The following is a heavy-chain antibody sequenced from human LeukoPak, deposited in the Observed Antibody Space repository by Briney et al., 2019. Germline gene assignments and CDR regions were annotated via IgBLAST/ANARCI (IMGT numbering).Heavy chain of an antibody. CDR1: GGSISSYY. J-gene: IGHJ3*02. CDR3: AREGGTTSI. Sequence: PSETLSLTCTVSGGSISSYYWSWIRQPPGKGLEWIGYIYYSGSTNYNPSLKSRVTISVDASKNQFSLKLSSVTAADTAVCYCAREGGTTSIWGQGTMVTVSS. D-gene: IGHD1-7*01. CDR2: IYYSGST. V-gene: IGHV4-59*01.